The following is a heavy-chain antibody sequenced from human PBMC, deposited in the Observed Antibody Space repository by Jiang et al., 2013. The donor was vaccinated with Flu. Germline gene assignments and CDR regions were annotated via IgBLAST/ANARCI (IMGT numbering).Heavy chain of an antibody. J-gene: IGHJ4*02. Sequence: LLESGGGFVKPGGSLRLPCEASGFIFDNAWMHWVRQAPGKGLEWVGRXKTKIDGGTADYAAPVKGRFTVSRDDSKSTLYLEMNSLKTEDTAVYYCTTNYGDYFWSSFDFWGQGTLVTVSS. V-gene: IGHV3-15*07. CDR1: GFIFDNAW. D-gene: IGHD4-17*01. CDR2: XKTKIDGGTA. CDR3: TTNYGDYFWSSFDF.